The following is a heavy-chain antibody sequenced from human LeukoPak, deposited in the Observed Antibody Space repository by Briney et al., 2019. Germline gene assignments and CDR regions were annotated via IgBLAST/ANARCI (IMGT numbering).Heavy chain of an antibody. D-gene: IGHD6-13*01. CDR1: GGSFSGYY. Sequence: SETLSLTCAVYGGSFSGYYWSWIRQPPGKGLEWIGEINHSGSTNYNPSLKSRVTISVDTSKNQFSLKLSSVTAADTAVYYCASHRSSWYYQYFDYWGQGTLVTVSS. J-gene: IGHJ4*02. CDR3: ASHRSSWYYQYFDY. CDR2: INHSGST. V-gene: IGHV4-34*01.